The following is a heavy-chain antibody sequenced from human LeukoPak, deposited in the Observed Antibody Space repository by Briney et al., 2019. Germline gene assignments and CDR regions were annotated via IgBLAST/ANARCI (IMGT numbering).Heavy chain of an antibody. CDR1: GFTFSSYG. J-gene: IGHJ4*02. Sequence: TGGSLRLSCAASGFTFSSYGIHWVRQAPGKGLEWVSYISTSGSIINYADSVKGRFTISRDNAKNSLYLQMNSLTAEDTALYYCARGRIYFDYWGQGTLVTVSS. CDR2: ISTSGSII. CDR3: ARGRIYFDY. V-gene: IGHV3-48*04.